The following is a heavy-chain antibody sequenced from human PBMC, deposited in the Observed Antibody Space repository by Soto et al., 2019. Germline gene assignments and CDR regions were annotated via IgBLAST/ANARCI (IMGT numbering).Heavy chain of an antibody. CDR3: ARGGGGYYYYGMDV. D-gene: IGHD2-15*01. J-gene: IGHJ6*02. V-gene: IGHV3-30-3*01. CDR2: ISYDGSNK. CDR1: GLTFSGYA. Sequence: GGSLRLSCAASGLTFSGYAMHWVRQAPGKGLEWVAAISYDGSNKYYADSVKGRFIISRDNSKNTLYLQMNSLRPEDTAVYYCARGGGGYYYYGMDVWGQGATVTVSS.